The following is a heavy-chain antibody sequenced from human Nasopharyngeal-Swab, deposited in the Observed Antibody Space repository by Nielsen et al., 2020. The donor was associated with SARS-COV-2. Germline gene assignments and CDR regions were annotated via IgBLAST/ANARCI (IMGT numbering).Heavy chain of an antibody. V-gene: IGHV3-21*01. J-gene: IGHJ6*03. Sequence: GGSLRLSCAASGFTFSSYSMNWVRQAPGKGLEWVSSISSSSSYIYYAGSVKGRFTISRDNAKNSLYLQMNSLRAEDTAVYYCARDSGSSGSYPFYYYYYYMDVWGKGTTVTVSS. CDR2: ISSSSSYI. CDR1: GFTFSSYS. CDR3: ARDSGSSGSYPFYYYYYYMDV. D-gene: IGHD3-10*01.